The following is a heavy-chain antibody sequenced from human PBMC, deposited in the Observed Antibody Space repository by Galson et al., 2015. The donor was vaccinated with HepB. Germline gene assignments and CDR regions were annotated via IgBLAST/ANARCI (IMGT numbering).Heavy chain of an antibody. D-gene: IGHD3-9*01. CDR1: GFTFSNYA. CDR3: AKDGFDGWFDP. J-gene: IGHJ5*02. CDR2: ISGSGGST. V-gene: IGHV3-23*01. Sequence: SLRLSCAASGFTFSNYAMSWVRQAPGKGLEWVSAISGSGGSTYYADSVKGRFTISRDNSKNTLFLQVNSLRAEDTAVYYCAKDGFDGWFDPWGRGTLVTVSS.